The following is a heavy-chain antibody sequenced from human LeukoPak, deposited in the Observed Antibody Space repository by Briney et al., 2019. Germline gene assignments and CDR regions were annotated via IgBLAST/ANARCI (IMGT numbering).Heavy chain of an antibody. J-gene: IGHJ4*02. CDR3: ARGPNYYDSSGYYSDMYYFDY. CDR2: ISSSSSYI. Sequence: PGGSLRLSCAASGFIFSTYWMNWVRQAPGKGLEWVSSISSSSSYIYYADSVKGRFTISRDNAKNSLYLQMNSLRAEDTAVYYCARGPNYYDSSGYYSDMYYFDYWGQGTLVTVSS. V-gene: IGHV3-21*01. D-gene: IGHD3-22*01. CDR1: GFIFSTYW.